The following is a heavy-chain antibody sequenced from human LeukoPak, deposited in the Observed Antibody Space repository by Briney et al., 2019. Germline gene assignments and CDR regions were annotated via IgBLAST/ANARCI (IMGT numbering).Heavy chain of an antibody. D-gene: IGHD2-2*01. CDR3: AKDVGLIVVVPAAYD. Sequence: GGSLRLSCAASGFTFSSYAMSWVRQAPGKGLEWVSAISGSGGSTYYADSVKGRFTISRDNSKNTLYLQMNSLRAEDTAVYYCAKDVGLIVVVPAAYDWGQGTLVTVSS. J-gene: IGHJ4*02. CDR2: ISGSGGST. V-gene: IGHV3-23*01. CDR1: GFTFSSYA.